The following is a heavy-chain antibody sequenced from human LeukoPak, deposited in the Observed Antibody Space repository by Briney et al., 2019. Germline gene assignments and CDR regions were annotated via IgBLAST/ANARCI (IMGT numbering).Heavy chain of an antibody. CDR2: IYYSGST. V-gene: IGHV4-59*01. Sequence: SETLSLTCTVSDDSISSYYWSWIRQPPGKGLGWIGYIYYSGSTNYNPSLKSRVTISVDTSKNQFFLILSSVTAADTAVYYCARIYGDYVDYWGQGTLVTVSS. D-gene: IGHD4-17*01. CDR3: ARIYGDYVDY. CDR1: DDSISSYY. J-gene: IGHJ4*02.